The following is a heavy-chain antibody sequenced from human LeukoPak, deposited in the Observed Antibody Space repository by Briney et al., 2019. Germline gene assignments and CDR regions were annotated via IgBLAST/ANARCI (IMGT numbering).Heavy chain of an antibody. CDR2: INTDGTVT. CDR1: GFAFSKYW. Sequence: GGSLRLSCAASGFAFSKYWMLWVRQAPGKGLESVSRINTDGTVTTYADSVKGRFTVSRDNADNTMFLQMNSVRDEDTAVYYCATKQWLAPPPDSWGQGTPVTVSS. D-gene: IGHD6-19*01. J-gene: IGHJ4*02. V-gene: IGHV3-74*01. CDR3: ATKQWLAPPPDS.